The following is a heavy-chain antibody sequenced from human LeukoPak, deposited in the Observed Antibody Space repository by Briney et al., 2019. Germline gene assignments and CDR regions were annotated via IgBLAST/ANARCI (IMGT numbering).Heavy chain of an antibody. J-gene: IGHJ5*02. Sequence: PSETLSLTCTVSGGSISGYYWNWIRQPAGKELGWIGRIYPSGSTNYNPSLRSRVTMSVDTSKNQFSLKLNSVTAADTAVYYCASSYGRSAGFDPWGQGTLVTVSS. CDR2: IYPSGST. D-gene: IGHD5-18*01. CDR3: ASSYGRSAGFDP. V-gene: IGHV4-4*07. CDR1: GGSISGYY.